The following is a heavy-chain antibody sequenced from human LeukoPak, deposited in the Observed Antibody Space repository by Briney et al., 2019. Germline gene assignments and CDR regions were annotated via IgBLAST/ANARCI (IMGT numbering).Heavy chain of an antibody. J-gene: IGHJ4*02. CDR3: ARGGIVATIRWVY. CDR2: INHSGST. CDR1: GGSFSGYY. V-gene: IGHV4-34*01. Sequence: SETLSLTCAVYGGSFSGYYWSWIRQPPGTGLERIGQINHSGSTKYNPPIKSRVTISVDTSKTQNSLMLNSVTAADTSVYYYARGGIVATIRWVYWSQGTRLTVSS. D-gene: IGHD5-12*01.